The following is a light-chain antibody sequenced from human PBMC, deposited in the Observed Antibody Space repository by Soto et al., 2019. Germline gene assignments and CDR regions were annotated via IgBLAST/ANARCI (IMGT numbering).Light chain of an antibody. CDR1: RRDVVGYKL. CDR2: EVT. Sequence: QSALTQPASVSGSPGQSITISCTGTRRDVVGYKLGSWYQQHPGRAPKVIIYEVTKRPSGVSNRFSGSKSGNTASLTISGLQAEDDGDYYCSSKTSSSSPFVFVTGTKLTVL. CDR3: SSKTSSSSPFV. V-gene: IGLV2-14*02. J-gene: IGLJ1*01.